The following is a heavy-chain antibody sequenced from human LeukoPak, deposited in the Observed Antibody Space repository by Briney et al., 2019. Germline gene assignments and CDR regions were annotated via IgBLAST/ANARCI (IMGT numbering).Heavy chain of an antibody. CDR1: GFTFSGHE. Sequence: GGSLRLSCVASGFTFSGHEMNWVRQAPGKGLEWLSHISTTGGTIYYADSAKGRFTISRDNSKNSLYLQMNSLTTEDTAIYYCARNDVYGDSLPDYWGQGTLVTVSS. CDR2: ISTTGGTI. J-gene: IGHJ4*02. D-gene: IGHD4-17*01. CDR3: ARNDVYGDSLPDY. V-gene: IGHV3-48*03.